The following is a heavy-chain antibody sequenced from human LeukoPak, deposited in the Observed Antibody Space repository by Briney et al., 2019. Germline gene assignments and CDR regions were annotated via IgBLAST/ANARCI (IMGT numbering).Heavy chain of an antibody. J-gene: IGHJ5*02. V-gene: IGHV1-18*01. CDR1: GYTFTRYG. CDR3: ARWRGFTGSSDENWFDP. Sequence: ASVKVSCKAFGYTFTRYGITWVRQAPGQGLEGMGWINTYNGNTNYAQKLQGRVTMTTDTSTGTAYMELRSLRSDDTAVYYCARWRGFTGSSDENWFDPWGQGTLVTVSS. CDR2: INTYNGNT. D-gene: IGHD6-6*01.